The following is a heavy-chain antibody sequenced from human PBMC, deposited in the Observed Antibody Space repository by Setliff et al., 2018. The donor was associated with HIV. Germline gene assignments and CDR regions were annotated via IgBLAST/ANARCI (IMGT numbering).Heavy chain of an antibody. J-gene: IGHJ5*02. CDR1: GGAPRGTSSRYG. V-gene: IGHV1-69*13. D-gene: IGHD2-2*01. CDR2: IIPIFGVT. Sequence: GASVKVSCKASGGAPRGTSSRYGITWVRQAPGQGLEWMGGIIPIFGVTKYAEKFQDRMTIVADESTSTVYMELSSLRSEDTAVYYCARQVLVVGPGGWLDPWGQGTLVTVSS. CDR3: ARQVLVVGPGGWLDP.